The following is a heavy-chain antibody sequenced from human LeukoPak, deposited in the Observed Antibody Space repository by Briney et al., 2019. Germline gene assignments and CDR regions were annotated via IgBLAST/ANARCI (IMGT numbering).Heavy chain of an antibody. Sequence: WNVYIYYSCSTYYNPSLKSRISISVDTSKNQFSLKLSSVTAADTAVYYCARDKSGFPFFDYWGQGTLVTVSS. V-gene: IGHV4-31*02. CDR3: ARDKSGFPFFDY. J-gene: IGHJ4*02. CDR2: IYYSCST. D-gene: IGHD3-22*01.